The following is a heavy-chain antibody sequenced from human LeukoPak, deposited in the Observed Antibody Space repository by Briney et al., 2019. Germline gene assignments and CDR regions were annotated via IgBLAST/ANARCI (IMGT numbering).Heavy chain of an antibody. CDR3: ARGTPKWGSPMPYYFDY. CDR2: INHSGST. Sequence: SETLSLTCAVYGGSFSGYYWSWIRQPPGKGLEWIGEINHSGSTNYNPSLKSRVTISVDTSKNQFSLKLSSVTAADTAVYYCARGTPKWGSPMPYYFDYWGQGTLVTVSS. CDR1: GGSFSGYY. D-gene: IGHD2-8*01. V-gene: IGHV4-34*01. J-gene: IGHJ4*02.